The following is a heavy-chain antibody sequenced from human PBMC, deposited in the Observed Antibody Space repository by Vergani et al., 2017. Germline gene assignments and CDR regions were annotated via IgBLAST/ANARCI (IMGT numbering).Heavy chain of an antibody. CDR1: GFTFDDYA. CDR3: ASPYYYDSSGFDV. D-gene: IGHD3-22*01. V-gene: IGHV3-9*01. Sequence: EVQLVESGGGLVQPGRSLRLSCAASGFTFDDYAMHWVRQAPGKGLDCVSGIRWNSGSLVYADSVQGRFHISRDNAKNSLYLQMNSLRAEDTALYYCASPYYYDSSGFDVWGQATMVTVSS. CDR2: IRWNSGSL. J-gene: IGHJ3*01.